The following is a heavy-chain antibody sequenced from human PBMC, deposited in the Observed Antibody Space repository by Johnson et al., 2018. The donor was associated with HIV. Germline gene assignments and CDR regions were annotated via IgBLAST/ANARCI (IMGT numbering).Heavy chain of an antibody. CDR3: ARDFNVAYYYESSGFDAFDI. J-gene: IGHJ3*02. V-gene: IGHV3-30-3*01. CDR2: ISYDGSNK. CDR1: GFTFSSYA. Sequence: QVQLVESGGGVVQPGRSLRLSCAASGFTFSSYAMHWVRQAPGKGLEWVAVISYDGSNKYYADSAKGRFTISRDNSKNTLYLQMNSLRAGDTAVYYCARDFNVAYYYESSGFDAFDIWGQGTMVTVSA. D-gene: IGHD3-22*01.